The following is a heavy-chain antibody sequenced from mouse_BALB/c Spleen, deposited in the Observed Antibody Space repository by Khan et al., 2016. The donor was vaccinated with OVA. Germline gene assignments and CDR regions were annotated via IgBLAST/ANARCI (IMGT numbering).Heavy chain of an antibody. Sequence: EVELVESGGDLVKPGGSLKLSCAASGFTFSTYGMSWVRQTPDKRLEWVATVSTGGSYTYYTDSVKGRFTISRDNAKNTLYLQMSGLKSEDTAMFYCTRLAYYYDSEWFAYWGQGTLVTVSA. J-gene: IGHJ3*01. CDR1: GFTFSTYG. CDR2: VSTGGSYT. CDR3: TRLAYYYDSEWFAY. V-gene: IGHV5-6*01. D-gene: IGHD1-1*01.